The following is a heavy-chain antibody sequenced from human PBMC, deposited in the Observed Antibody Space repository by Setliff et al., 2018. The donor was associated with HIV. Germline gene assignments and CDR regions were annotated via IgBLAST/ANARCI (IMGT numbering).Heavy chain of an antibody. V-gene: IGHV5-51*01. Sequence: GESLKISCKSSGYTFNTYWIHWVRQMPGKGLEWMGIVYPADSDTRYSPSFQGQVNISVDKSINTAFLQWSSLKASDTAMYYGARGSGPDKGSWFDPWGQGTRVTVS. CDR3: ARGSGPDKGSWFDP. CDR1: GYTFNTYW. CDR2: VYPADSDT. D-gene: IGHD3-10*01. J-gene: IGHJ5*02.